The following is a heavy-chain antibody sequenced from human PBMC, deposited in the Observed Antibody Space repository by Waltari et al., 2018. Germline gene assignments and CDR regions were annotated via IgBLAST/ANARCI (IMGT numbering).Heavy chain of an antibody. CDR1: GGTFSSYT. D-gene: IGHD2-15*01. V-gene: IGHV1-69*02. CDR3: ARVSEVVAALYGMDV. J-gene: IGHJ6*02. Sequence: QVQLVQSGAEVKKPGSSVKVSCKASGGTFSSYTISWVRQAPGQGLEWMGRIIPILGIANYAQKFQGRVTITADKSTSTAYMELSSLRSEDTAVYYCARVSEVVAALYGMDVWGQGTTVTVSS. CDR2: IIPILGIA.